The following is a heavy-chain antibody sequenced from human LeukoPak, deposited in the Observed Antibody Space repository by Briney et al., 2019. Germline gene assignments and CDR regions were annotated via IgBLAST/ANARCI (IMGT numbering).Heavy chain of an antibody. CDR1: GGSISSSNYY. J-gene: IGHJ6*02. D-gene: IGHD3-10*01. V-gene: IGHV4-39*01. CDR3: ARILLTYYYGSGSLRSGHLKGPYYYYGMDV. CDR2: IYYSGST. Sequence: SETLSLTCTVSGGSISSSNYYWGWIRQPPGKGLEWIGSIYYSGSTYYNPSLKSRVTISVDTSKNQFSLKLSSVTAADTAVYYCARILLTYYYGSGSLRSGHLKGPYYYYGMDVWGQGTTVTVSS.